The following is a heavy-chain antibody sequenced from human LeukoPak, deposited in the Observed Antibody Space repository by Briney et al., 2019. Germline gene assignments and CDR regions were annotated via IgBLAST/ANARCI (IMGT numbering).Heavy chain of an antibody. J-gene: IGHJ2*01. V-gene: IGHV4-30-2*01. D-gene: IGHD3-22*01. Sequence: SQTLSLTCTVSGGSISSGGYSWSWIRQPPGKGLEWIGYIYHSGSTYYNPSLKSRVTISVDRSKNQFSLKLSSVTAADTAVYYCARVRVYYDSSGYYPNWYFDLWGRGTLVTVSS. CDR1: GGSISSGGYS. CDR3: ARVRVYYDSSGYYPNWYFDL. CDR2: IYHSGST.